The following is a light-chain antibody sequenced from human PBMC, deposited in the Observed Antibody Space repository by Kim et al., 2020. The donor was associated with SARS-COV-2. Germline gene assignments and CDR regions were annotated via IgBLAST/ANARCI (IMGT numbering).Light chain of an antibody. V-gene: IGKV3-15*01. CDR2: GAS. CDR1: QSVSSN. CDR3: QQCNNWPS. Sequence: SVSPGERATRSCRASQSVSSNLAWYQQKPGQAPRLLIYGASTRATGIPARFSGSGSGTEFTLTISSLQSEDFAVYYCQQCNNWPSFGQGTKVDIK. J-gene: IGKJ1*01.